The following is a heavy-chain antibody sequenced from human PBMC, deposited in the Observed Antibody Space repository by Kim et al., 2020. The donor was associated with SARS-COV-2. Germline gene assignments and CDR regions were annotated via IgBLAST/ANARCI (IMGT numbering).Heavy chain of an antibody. CDR2: IKQDGSEK. J-gene: IGHJ6*02. D-gene: IGHD3-10*01. CDR1: GFTFSSYW. Sequence: GGSLRHSCAASGFTFSSYWMSWVRQAPGKGLEWVANIKQDGSEKYYVDSVKGRFTISRDNAKNSLYLQMNSLRAEDTAVYYCARDRGVYYGSGSYFSTYYYYYGMDVWGQGTTVTVSS. CDR3: ARDRGVYYGSGSYFSTYYYYYGMDV. V-gene: IGHV3-7*03.